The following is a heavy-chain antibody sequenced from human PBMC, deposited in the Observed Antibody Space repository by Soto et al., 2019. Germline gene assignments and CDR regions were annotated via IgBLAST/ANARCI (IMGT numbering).Heavy chain of an antibody. CDR2: IHSSGST. D-gene: IGHD3-22*01. CDR1: GASMNSYH. Sequence: SETLSLTCTVSGASMNSYHWSWIRQPAGKGLEWIGHIHSSGSTNYNPSLKSRVTMSVDTSKNQFSLRLMSLTAADTAVYYCARDQGVAAVGITWFDPWGQGSLVTVSS. CDR3: ARDQGVAAVGITWFDP. V-gene: IGHV4-4*07. J-gene: IGHJ5*02.